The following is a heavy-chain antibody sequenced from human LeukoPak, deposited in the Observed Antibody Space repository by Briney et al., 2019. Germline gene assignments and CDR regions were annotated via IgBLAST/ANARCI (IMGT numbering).Heavy chain of an antibody. Sequence: SETLSLTCSVSGGSISSRNHYWGWIRQPPGKGLEWIGSIFYTGNTYYNPSLRSRVTMSVDTSKNHFSLNLSSVTAADMAVYYCLRHVNTFDYWGQGALVTVSS. CDR3: LRHVNTFDY. CDR1: GGSISSRNHY. CDR2: IFYTGNT. V-gene: IGHV4-39*01. J-gene: IGHJ4*02.